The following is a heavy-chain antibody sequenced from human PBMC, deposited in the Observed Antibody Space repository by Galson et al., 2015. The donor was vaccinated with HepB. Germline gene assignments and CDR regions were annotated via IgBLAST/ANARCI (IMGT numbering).Heavy chain of an antibody. CDR2: SYSGGST. CDR1: GFTFSSYA. J-gene: IGHJ4*02. Sequence: SLRLSCAASGFTFSSYAMSWVRQAPGKGLEWVSVSYSGGSTYYADSVKGRFTISRHNSKNTLYLQMNSLRAEDTAVYYCARVNGDYWRPYYFDYWGQGTLVTVSS. CDR3: ARVNGDYWRPYYFDY. V-gene: IGHV3-53*04. D-gene: IGHD4-17*01.